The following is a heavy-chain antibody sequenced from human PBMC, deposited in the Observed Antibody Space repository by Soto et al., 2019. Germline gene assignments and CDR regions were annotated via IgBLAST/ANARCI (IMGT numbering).Heavy chain of an antibody. CDR2: IYWDHDK. V-gene: IGHV2-5*02. J-gene: IGHJ4*02. CDR1: GFSLSTSGVG. CDR3: AHVYGVYDNFDY. D-gene: IGHD5-12*01. Sequence: QITLKESGPTLVKPTQSLTLTCTFSGFSLSTSGVGVGWIRQPPGKALEWLARIYWDHDKRYSPSLKSRLTITKDTSKNQVVLIMTNMDPVDTATYYCAHVYGVYDNFDYWGQGTLVTVSS.